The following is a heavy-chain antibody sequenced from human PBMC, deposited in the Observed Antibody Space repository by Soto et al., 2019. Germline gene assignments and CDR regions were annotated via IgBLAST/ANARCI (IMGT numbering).Heavy chain of an antibody. CDR2: ISGRGDGT. CDR1: GFTFSSYA. J-gene: IGHJ4*02. V-gene: IGHV3-23*01. Sequence: RLSCAASGFTFSSYAMSWVRQAPGKGLEWVSGISGRGDGTYYVDSVKGRFTISSDNSKNTLYLQMSGLGAADTAVYFCAKHEGISTVTPFNFWGQGTLVTVSS. CDR3: AKHEGISTVTPFNF. D-gene: IGHD4-17*01.